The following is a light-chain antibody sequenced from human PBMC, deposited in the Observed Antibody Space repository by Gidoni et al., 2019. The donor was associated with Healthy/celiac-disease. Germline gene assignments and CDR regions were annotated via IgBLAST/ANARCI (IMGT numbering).Light chain of an antibody. Sequence: DIQLTQSPSSLSASVGDRVTITCRASQSISSYLNWYQQKPGKAPKLLIYAASSLQSGVPSRFSGSGFGTDFTLTISSLQPEDFATYYCQQSYSTPFTFGPGTKVEIK. J-gene: IGKJ3*01. CDR3: QQSYSTPFT. CDR2: AAS. V-gene: IGKV1-39*01. CDR1: QSISSY.